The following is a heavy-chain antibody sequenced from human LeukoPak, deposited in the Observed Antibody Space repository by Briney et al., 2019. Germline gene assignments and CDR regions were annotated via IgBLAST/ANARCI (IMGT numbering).Heavy chain of an antibody. V-gene: IGHV3-7*01. D-gene: IGHD1-7*01. CDR3: ARAGSHWHYVY. CDR2: IKQDGSER. CDR1: GFTFRGFS. Sequence: GGSLRLSCAASGFTFRGFSMSWVRQSPTKGLQWVANIKQDGSERYYVDSVKGRFTISRDNAKNSLSLQMNDLRVEDTAVYYCARAGSHWHYVYWGQGTVVTVSS. J-gene: IGHJ4*02.